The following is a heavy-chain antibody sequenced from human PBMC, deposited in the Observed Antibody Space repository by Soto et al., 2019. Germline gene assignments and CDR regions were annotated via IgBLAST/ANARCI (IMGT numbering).Heavy chain of an antibody. Sequence: SETLSLTCTVSGGSINSNNYYWAWIRQPPGKGLAWIASIYYDGSTYYNPSLKSRVSISVDTSKNHFSLKLSSATAADTAVYYCEKVVVAATRHTHFDSWGQGILVTVSS. V-gene: IGHV4-39*02. CDR3: EKVVVAATRHTHFDS. D-gene: IGHD2-15*01. J-gene: IGHJ4*02. CDR2: IYYDGST. CDR1: GGSINSNNYY.